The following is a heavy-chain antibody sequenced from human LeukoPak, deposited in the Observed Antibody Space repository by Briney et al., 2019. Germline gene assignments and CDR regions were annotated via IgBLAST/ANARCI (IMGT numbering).Heavy chain of an antibody. CDR1: GGSISSSSYY. J-gene: IGHJ4*02. V-gene: IGHV4-39*02. CDR3: ARDGGAGWPIGY. CDR2: IYYSGST. Sequence: SETLSLTCTVSGGSISSSSYYWGWIRQPPGKGLEWIGSIYYSGSTYYNPSLKSRVAISVDTSKNQFSLKLSSVTAADTAVYYCARDGGAGWPIGYWGQGTLVTVSS. D-gene: IGHD6-19*01.